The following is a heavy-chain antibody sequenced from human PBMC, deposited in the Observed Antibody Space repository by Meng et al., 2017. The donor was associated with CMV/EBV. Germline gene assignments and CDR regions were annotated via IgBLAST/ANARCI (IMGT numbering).Heavy chain of an antibody. D-gene: IGHD6-6*01. V-gene: IGHV3-21*01. CDR1: GFTFSSYS. CDR2: ISSSSSYI. J-gene: IGHJ6*02. Sequence: GESLKISCAASGFTFSSYSTNWVRQAPGKGLEWVSSISSSSSYIYYADSVKGRFTISRDNAKNSLYLQMNSLRAEDTAVYYCARDQQLGYYYGMDVWGQGTTVTVSS. CDR3: ARDQQLGYYYGMDV.